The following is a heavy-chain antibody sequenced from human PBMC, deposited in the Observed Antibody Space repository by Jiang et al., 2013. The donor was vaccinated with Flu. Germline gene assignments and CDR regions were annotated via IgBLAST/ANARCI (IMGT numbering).Heavy chain of an antibody. Sequence: GLVKPSETLSLTCTVSGGSISSSSYYWGWIRQPPGKGLEWIGSIYYSGSTYYNPSLKSRVTISVDTSKNQFSLKLSSVTAADTAVYYCVRRGYCSGSICYHYFDYWGQGTLVTVSS. V-gene: IGHV4-39*01. D-gene: IGHD2-15*01. CDR3: VRRGYCSGSICYHYFDY. CDR2: IYYSGST. J-gene: IGHJ4*02. CDR1: GGSISSSSYY.